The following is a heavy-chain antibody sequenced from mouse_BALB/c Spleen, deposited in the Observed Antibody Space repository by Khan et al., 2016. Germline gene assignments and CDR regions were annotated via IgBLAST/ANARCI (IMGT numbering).Heavy chain of an antibody. J-gene: IGHJ2*01. CDR2: IRLKSNNYAT. D-gene: IGHD1-1*01. CDR3: TSVVDY. V-gene: IGHV6-6*02. CDR1: GFTFSNFW. Sequence: EVQLVESGGGLVQPGGSMKLSCVASGFTFSNFWMNWVRQSPEKGLEWVAEIRLKSNNYATHYAESVKGRFTISRDDSKSSVYLQMNNLRAEDTGIYYCTSVVDYWGQGTTLTVSS.